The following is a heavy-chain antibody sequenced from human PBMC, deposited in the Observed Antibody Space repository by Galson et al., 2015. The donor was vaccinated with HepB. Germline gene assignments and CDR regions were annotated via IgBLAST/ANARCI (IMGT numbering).Heavy chain of an antibody. CDR1: GFTFSSYG. CDR3: ARDPAGSIAVAGTGTD. J-gene: IGHJ4*02. D-gene: IGHD6-19*01. CDR2: IWYDGSNK. V-gene: IGHV3-33*01. Sequence: SLRLSCAASGFTFSSYGMHWVRQAPGKGLEWVAVIWYDGSNKYYADSVKGRFTISRDNSKNTLYLQMNSLRAEDTAVYYCARDPAGSIAVAGTGTDWGQGTLVTVSS.